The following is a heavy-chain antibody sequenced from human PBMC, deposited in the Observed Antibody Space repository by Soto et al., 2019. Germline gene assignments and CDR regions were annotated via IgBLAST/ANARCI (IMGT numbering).Heavy chain of an antibody. CDR2: ISGYNGNA. CDR1: GYTFSSHG. J-gene: IGHJ5*01. V-gene: IGHV1-18*01. Sequence: ASVKVSCKASGYTFSSHGIIWVRQAPGQGLEWMGWISGYNGNAKYAQRFQGRVTMTTDTSTSTVYMDLRSLGSDDSAVYYCAREGSYGWYDCWGQGTLVTVSS. D-gene: IGHD2-15*01. CDR3: AREGSYGWYDC.